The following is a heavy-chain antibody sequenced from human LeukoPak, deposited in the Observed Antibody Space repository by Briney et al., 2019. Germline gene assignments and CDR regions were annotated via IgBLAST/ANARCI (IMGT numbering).Heavy chain of an antibody. CDR3: ARVLSSGWYYDY. Sequence: GGSLRLSCAASGFTFSSNAMTWVRQAPGRGLEWVSSINGGGSTIYYADSVKGRFTISRDNSKNTLFLQMSSLRAEDTAVYYCARVLSSGWYYDYWGQGTLVTVSS. CDR1: GFTFSSNA. D-gene: IGHD6-19*01. V-gene: IGHV3-23*01. J-gene: IGHJ4*02. CDR2: INGGGSTI.